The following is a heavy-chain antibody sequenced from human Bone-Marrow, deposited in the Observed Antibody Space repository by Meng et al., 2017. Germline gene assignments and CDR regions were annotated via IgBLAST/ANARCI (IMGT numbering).Heavy chain of an antibody. CDR3: ARWAPSSRTFDY. J-gene: IGHJ4*02. D-gene: IGHD6-13*01. Sequence: LQESGPGLVKPSRSWSLTCMVFGGSISSGGYYWSWIRQHPGKGLEWIGYIYYSGSTYYNPSLKSLVTISVDTSKNQFSLKLSSVTAADTAVYYCARWAPSSRTFDYWGQGTLVTVSS. CDR2: IYYSGST. V-gene: IGHV4-31*01. CDR1: GGSISSGGYY.